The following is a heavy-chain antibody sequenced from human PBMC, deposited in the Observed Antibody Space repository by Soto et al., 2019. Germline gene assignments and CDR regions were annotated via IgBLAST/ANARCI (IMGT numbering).Heavy chain of an antibody. V-gene: IGHV1-69*04. CDR1: GGTFSSYT. Sequence: GASVKVSCKASGGTFSSYTISWVRQAPGQGLEWMGRIIPILGIANYAQKFQGRVTITADKSTSTAYMELSSLRSEDTAVYYCAREGYDSLTALRDYYYYMDVWGKGTTVTLSS. CDR2: IIPILGIA. CDR3: AREGYDSLTALRDYYYYMDV. J-gene: IGHJ6*03. D-gene: IGHD3-9*01.